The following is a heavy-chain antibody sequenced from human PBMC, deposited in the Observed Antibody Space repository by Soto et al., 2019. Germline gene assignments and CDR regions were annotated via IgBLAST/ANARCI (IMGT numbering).Heavy chain of an antibody. CDR3: ARKPPSAIQGWAFGMDV. Sequence: ELQLVESGGGLIQTGGSLRLSCAASGFSISSNYIAWVRQPPGKGLEWVSTTFSGGNTEYAASVKGRCSISRDNYKNTLYLQMDSLRVEDTAVYYWARKPPSAIQGWAFGMDVWGQGTTVCVSS. J-gene: IGHJ6*02. D-gene: IGHD2-21*01. V-gene: IGHV3-53*01. CDR2: TFSGGNT. CDR1: GFSISSNY.